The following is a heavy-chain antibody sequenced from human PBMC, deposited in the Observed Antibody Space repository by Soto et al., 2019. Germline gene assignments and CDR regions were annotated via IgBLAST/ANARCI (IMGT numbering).Heavy chain of an antibody. CDR3: AREPSIAAVGIPLYSYYYMDV. D-gene: IGHD6-13*01. J-gene: IGHJ6*03. CDR1: GYTFTSYA. CDR2: INAGNGDT. Sequence: ASVKVSCKASGYTFTSYAMHWVRQAPGQRLEWMGWINAGNGDTKYSQKFQGRITITTDRSSSTAYMELTSLTSDDTAVYYCAREPSIAAVGIPLYSYYYMDVWGEGTEVTVSS. V-gene: IGHV1-3*01.